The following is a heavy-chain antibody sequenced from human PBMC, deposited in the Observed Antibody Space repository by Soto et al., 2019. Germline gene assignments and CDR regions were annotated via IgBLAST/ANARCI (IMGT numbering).Heavy chain of an antibody. D-gene: IGHD3-22*01. Sequence: PSETLSLTCTVSGGSISSSSYYWGWIRQPPGKGLEWIGSIYYSGSTYYNPSLKSRVTISVDTSKNQFSLKLSSVTAADTAVYYCARLEYYDSSGYYPFDYWGRGTLVTVSS. CDR2: IYYSGST. J-gene: IGHJ4*02. CDR3: ARLEYYDSSGYYPFDY. CDR1: GGSISSSSYY. V-gene: IGHV4-39*01.